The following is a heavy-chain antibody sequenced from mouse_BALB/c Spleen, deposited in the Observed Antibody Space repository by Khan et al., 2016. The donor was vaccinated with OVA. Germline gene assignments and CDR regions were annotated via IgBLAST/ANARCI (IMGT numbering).Heavy chain of an antibody. CDR3: ARSNYYGGSLYAMDY. Sequence: LVKPGASVKLSCKASGYTFTSYWIYWIKQRPGEGLEWIGRLGPGSGSTYYNEMFKDKATLTVDTSSSTSYIQLSSLSSEDSAVYCGARSNYYGGSLYAMDYWGQGTSVTVSS. J-gene: IGHJ4*01. V-gene: IGHV1S41*01. D-gene: IGHD1-1*01. CDR2: LGPGSGST. CDR1: GYTFTSYW.